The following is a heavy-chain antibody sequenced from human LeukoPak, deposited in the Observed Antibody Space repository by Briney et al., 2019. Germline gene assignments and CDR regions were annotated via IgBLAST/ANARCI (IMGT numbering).Heavy chain of an antibody. CDR3: ARGWNIVVVPAGAYEPYFDY. D-gene: IGHD2-2*01. Sequence: SVKVSCKASGGTFSSYAISWVRQAPGQGLEWMGGIIPIFGTANYAQKFQGRVTITADESTSTAYMELSSLRSEDTAVYYCARGWNIVVVPAGAYEPYFDYWGQGTLVTVSS. CDR1: GGTFSSYA. CDR2: IIPIFGTA. J-gene: IGHJ4*02. V-gene: IGHV1-69*01.